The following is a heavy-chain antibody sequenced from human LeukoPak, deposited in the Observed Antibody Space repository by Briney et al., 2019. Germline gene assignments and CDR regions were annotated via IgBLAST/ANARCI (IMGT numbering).Heavy chain of an antibody. J-gene: IGHJ4*02. V-gene: IGHV1-8*03. D-gene: IGHD6-19*01. CDR3: ARRSGWASSDY. CDR1: GYTFTAHD. Sequence: ASVKVSCKASGYTFTAHDINWVRQATGQGLEWMGWMNPNSGNTGYAQKFQGRVTITRNTSTSTAYMELSSLRSEDTAVYYCARRSGWASSDYWGQGTLVTVSS. CDR2: MNPNSGNT.